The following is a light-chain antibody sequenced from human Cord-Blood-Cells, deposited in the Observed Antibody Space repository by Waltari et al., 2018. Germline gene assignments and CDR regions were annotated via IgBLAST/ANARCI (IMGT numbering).Light chain of an antibody. CDR1: QSISSY. CDR2: AAS. Sequence: DIQMTQSPSSLSASVGDRVTITCRASQSISSYLNWYQQKPGKAPKLLIYAASSLQSGVPSRFSGSGSGTDFTLTISSRQPEDFATYYCQQSYSTPFTFGPGTKVEIK. CDR3: QQSYSTPFT. J-gene: IGKJ3*01. V-gene: IGKV1-39*01.